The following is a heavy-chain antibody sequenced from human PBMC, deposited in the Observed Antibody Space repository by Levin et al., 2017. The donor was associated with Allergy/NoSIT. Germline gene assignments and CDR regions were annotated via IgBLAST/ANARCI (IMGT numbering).Heavy chain of an antibody. CDR2: IYSGGST. CDR1: GFTVSSNY. V-gene: IGHV3-66*02. CDR3: ARDSCGGDCYIDY. D-gene: IGHD2-21*02. Sequence: LSLTCAASGFTVSSNYMSWVRQAPGKGLEWVSVIYSGGSTYYADSVKGRFTISRDNSKNTLYLQMNSLRAEDTAVYYCARDSCGGDCYIDYWGQGTLVTVSS. J-gene: IGHJ4*02.